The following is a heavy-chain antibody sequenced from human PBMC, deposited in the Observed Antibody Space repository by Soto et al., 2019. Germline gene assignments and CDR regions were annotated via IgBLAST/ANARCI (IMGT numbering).Heavy chain of an antibody. CDR2: TYYRSKCYN. J-gene: IGHJ4*02. V-gene: IGHV6-1*01. CDR1: GDSVSSNSAA. CDR3: AREGSWNYGEFDY. Sequence: SPTLSLPCAISGDSVSSNSAAWNWIRQSPSRGLEWLGRTYYRSKCYNDYAVSVKSRITINPDTSKNQSSLQLNSVTPEDTAVYYCAREGSWNYGEFDYWGQGTLVTVSS. D-gene: IGHD1-7*01.